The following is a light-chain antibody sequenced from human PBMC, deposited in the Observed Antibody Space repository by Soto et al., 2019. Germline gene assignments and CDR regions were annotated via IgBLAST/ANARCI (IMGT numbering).Light chain of an antibody. CDR2: DVN. J-gene: IGLJ1*01. CDR1: SRDVGAYDY. V-gene: IGLV2-11*01. CDR3: CSYAGRDTPLV. Sequence: QSALTQPRSVSGSPGQSVAISCTGTSRDVGAYDYVSWYQQHPGKAPRLMIYDVNKRPSGVPDRFSGSKSGNTASLTISGLQAEDEANYYCCSYAGRDTPLVFGTGTKLTVL.